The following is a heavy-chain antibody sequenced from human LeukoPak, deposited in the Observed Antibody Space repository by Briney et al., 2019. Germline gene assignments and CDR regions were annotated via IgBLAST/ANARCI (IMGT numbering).Heavy chain of an antibody. D-gene: IGHD3-16*01. Sequence: SQTLSLTCAISGDSVSSNSAAWNWIRQSPSSGLEWLGRTYYRSKWYNNYAVSVKSRITINPDTSKNQFSLQLNSVTPEDTAVYYCTKGDQDFNYWGQGTLVTVSS. CDR3: TKGDQDFNY. V-gene: IGHV6-1*01. CDR1: GDSVSSNSAA. J-gene: IGHJ4*02. CDR2: TYYRSKWYN.